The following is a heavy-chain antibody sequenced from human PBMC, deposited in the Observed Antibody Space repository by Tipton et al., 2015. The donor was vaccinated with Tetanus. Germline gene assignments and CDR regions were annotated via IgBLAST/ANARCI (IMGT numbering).Heavy chain of an antibody. D-gene: IGHD5-24*01. CDR3: ARRRDGYNGVAGRDWYFDL. Sequence: QLVQSGAEVKKSGSSVKVSCKASGGTFSSYAISWVRQAPGQGLEWMGGIITIVGTANYAQKFQGRVTITADKSTSTAYMGLSSLRSEDTAVFYCARRRDGYNGVAGRDWYFDLWGRGTLVTVSS. CDR1: GGTFSSYA. J-gene: IGHJ2*01. V-gene: IGHV1-69*06. CDR2: IITIVGTA.